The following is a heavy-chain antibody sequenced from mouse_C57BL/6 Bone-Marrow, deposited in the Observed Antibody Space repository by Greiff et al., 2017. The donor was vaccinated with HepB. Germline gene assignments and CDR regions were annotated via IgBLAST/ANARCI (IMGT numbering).Heavy chain of an antibody. Sequence: EVKLVESGPGMVKPSQSLSLTCTVTGYSITSGYDWHWIRHFPGNKLEWMGYISYSGSTNYNPSLKSRISITHDTSKNHFFLKLNSVTTEDTATYYCARLGYGNYFDYWGQGTTLTVSS. J-gene: IGHJ2*01. D-gene: IGHD1-1*01. CDR3: ARLGYGNYFDY. CDR2: ISYSGST. V-gene: IGHV3-1*01. CDR1: GYSITSGYD.